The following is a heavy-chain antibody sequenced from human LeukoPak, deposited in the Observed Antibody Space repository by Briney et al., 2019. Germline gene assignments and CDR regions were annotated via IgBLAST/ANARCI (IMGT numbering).Heavy chain of an antibody. D-gene: IGHD6-13*01. CDR2: INSDGSST. Sequence: GGSLRLSCAASGFSFSSYWMHWVRQAPGKGLVWVSRINSDGSSTSYADSVKGRFTISRNNAKNTLYLKMNSLRAEDTAVYYCARDRVRGVAAAGNPPYYYYYYMDVWGKGTTVTVSS. CDR3: ARDRVRGVAAAGNPPYYYYYYMDV. V-gene: IGHV3-74*01. CDR1: GFSFSSYW. J-gene: IGHJ6*03.